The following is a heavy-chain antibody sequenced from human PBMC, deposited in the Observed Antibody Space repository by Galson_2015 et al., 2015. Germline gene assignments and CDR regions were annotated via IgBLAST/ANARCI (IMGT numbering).Heavy chain of an antibody. J-gene: IGHJ3*02. V-gene: IGHV4-4*02. CDR1: GFTFSSYW. CDR2: IYHSGST. Sequence: LSCAASGFTFSSYWMSWVRHSPGKGLDWIGEIYHSGSTNYNPSLKSLFTISVDKSKNQFSLNLRYVTAADTAVYYFATYEYGAYASPFDIWGQGTLVTVSS. CDR3: ATYEYGAYASPFDI. D-gene: IGHD4-17*01.